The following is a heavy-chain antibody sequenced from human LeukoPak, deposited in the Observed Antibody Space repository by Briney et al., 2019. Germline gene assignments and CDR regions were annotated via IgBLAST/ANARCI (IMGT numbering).Heavy chain of an antibody. CDR2: IYTGGTT. CDR3: ARDSSSYYFDY. V-gene: IGHV3-66*01. J-gene: IGHJ4*02. CDR1: GFTVSSNY. Sequence: GGSLRLSCAASGFTVSSNYLSWVRQAPGKGLEWVSVIYTGGTTHYADSLKDRFTISRDDSINTLYLQMNSLRAEDTAVYYCARDSSSYYFDYWGQGTLVTVSS. D-gene: IGHD6-6*01.